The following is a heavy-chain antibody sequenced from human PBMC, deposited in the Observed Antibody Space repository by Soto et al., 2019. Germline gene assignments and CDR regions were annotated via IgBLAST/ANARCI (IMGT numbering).Heavy chain of an antibody. CDR3: ARDHFDSSGYYYFDY. CDR2: ISAYNGNT. Sequence: GASVKVSCKASGYTFTSYGISWVRQAPGQGLEWMGWISAYNGNTNYAQKLQGRVTMTTDTSTSTAYMELRSLRSDDTAVYYCARDHFDSSGYYYFDYWGQGTLVTVSS. CDR1: GYTFTSYG. D-gene: IGHD3-22*01. V-gene: IGHV1-18*01. J-gene: IGHJ4*02.